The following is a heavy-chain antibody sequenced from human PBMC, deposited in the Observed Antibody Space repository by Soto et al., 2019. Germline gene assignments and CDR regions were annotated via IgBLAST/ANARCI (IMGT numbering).Heavy chain of an antibody. D-gene: IGHD2-15*01. J-gene: IGHJ5*02. V-gene: IGHV4-30-2*01. Sequence: QLQLQESGSGLVKPSQTLSLTCAVSGGSIMSASHSWTWIRQPPGEGLEWIGYISHTGSTYYNPSLKSRVTMSVDRSKNQFSLNLDSVTAADTAVYYCAREVFSAGSSNWFDPWGQGTLVTVSS. CDR1: GGSIMSASHS. CDR3: AREVFSAGSSNWFDP. CDR2: ISHTGST.